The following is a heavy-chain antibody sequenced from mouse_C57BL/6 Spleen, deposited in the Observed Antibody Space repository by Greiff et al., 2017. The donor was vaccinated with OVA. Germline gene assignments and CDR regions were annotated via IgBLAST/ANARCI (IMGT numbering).Heavy chain of an antibody. CDR1: GYTFTDYE. V-gene: IGHV1-15*01. D-gene: IGHD2-1*01. CDR2: IDPETGGT. Sequence: VQLQESGAELVRPGASVTLSCKASGYTFTDYEMHWVKQTPVHGLEWIGAIDPETGGTAYNQKFKGKAILTADKSSSTAYMELRSLTSEDSAVYYCTMDYYGNYYFDYWGQGTTLTVSS. CDR3: TMDYYGNYYFDY. J-gene: IGHJ2*01.